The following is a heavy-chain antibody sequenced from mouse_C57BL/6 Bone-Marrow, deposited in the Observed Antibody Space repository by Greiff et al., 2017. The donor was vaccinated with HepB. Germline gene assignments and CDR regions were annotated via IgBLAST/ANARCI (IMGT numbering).Heavy chain of an antibody. J-gene: IGHJ2*01. Sequence: EVKLVESGGGLVKPGGSLKLSCAASGFTFSSYAMSWVRQTPEKRLAWVATISDGGSYTYYPDNVKGRFTISRDNAKNNLYLQMSHLKSEDTAMYYCARDLTGTRDYWGQGTTLTVSS. D-gene: IGHD4-1*01. CDR3: ARDLTGTRDY. CDR1: GFTFSSYA. CDR2: ISDGGSYT. V-gene: IGHV5-4*01.